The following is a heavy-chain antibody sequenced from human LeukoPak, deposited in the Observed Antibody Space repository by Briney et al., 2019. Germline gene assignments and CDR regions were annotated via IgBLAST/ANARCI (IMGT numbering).Heavy chain of an antibody. CDR3: ARAGFIVVTALYWYY. V-gene: IGHV4-39*07. J-gene: IGHJ4*02. CDR1: GGSISSGGYY. D-gene: IGHD2-21*02. CDR2: IYYSGST. Sequence: PSQTLSLTCTVSGGSISSGGYYWSWIRQPPGKGLEWIGSIYYSGSTYYNPSLKSRVTISVDTSKNQFSLKLSSVTAADTAVYYCARAGFIVVTALYWYYWGQGTLVTVSS.